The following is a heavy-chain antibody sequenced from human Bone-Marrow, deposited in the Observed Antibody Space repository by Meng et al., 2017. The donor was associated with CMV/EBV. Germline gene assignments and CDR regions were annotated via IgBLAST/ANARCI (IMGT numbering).Heavy chain of an antibody. V-gene: IGHV1-8*01. CDR3: ARVAIFGYYYYGMDV. J-gene: IGHJ6*02. Sequence: ASVKVSCKASGYTFTSYDINWVRRATGQGLEWMGWMNPNSGNTGYAQKFQGRVTMTRNTSISTAYMELSSLRSEDTAVYYCARVAIFGYYYYGMDVWGQGTTVTVSS. CDR2: MNPNSGNT. D-gene: IGHD3-3*01. CDR1: GYTFTSYD.